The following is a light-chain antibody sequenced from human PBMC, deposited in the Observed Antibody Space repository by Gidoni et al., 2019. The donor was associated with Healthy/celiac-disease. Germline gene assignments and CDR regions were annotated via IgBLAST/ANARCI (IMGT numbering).Light chain of an antibody. CDR1: QSLSSY. CDR2: AAS. CDR3: QQSYSTPLT. V-gene: IGKV1-39*01. J-gene: IGKJ4*01. Sequence: DIQMTQSPSSLSASVGDRVTITCRASQSLSSYLNWYQQKPGKAPKLLIYAASSLQSGVPSRWSGSGSGTDFTLTISSLQPEDFATYYCQQSYSTPLTFGGGTKVEIK.